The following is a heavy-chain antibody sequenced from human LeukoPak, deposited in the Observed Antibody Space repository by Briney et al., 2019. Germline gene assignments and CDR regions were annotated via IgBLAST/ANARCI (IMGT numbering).Heavy chain of an antibody. CDR2: IGGSGANR. CDR3: VTMGLGHYYYDLDV. D-gene: IGHD1-26*01. CDR1: GFTFSSYA. V-gene: IGHV3-23*01. Sequence: PGGSLRLSCAASGFTFSSYAMTWVRQAPGKGLEWVSTIGGSGANRYHADSVKGRFTISRDNSKNTVDLQMNSLRAEDTAVYYCVTMGLGHYYYDLDVWGQGIMVTVSS. J-gene: IGHJ6*02.